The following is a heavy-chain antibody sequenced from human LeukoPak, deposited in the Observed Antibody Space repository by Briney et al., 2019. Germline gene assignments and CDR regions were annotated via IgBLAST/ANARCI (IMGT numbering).Heavy chain of an antibody. CDR2: IGAAGDP. Sequence: GGSLRLSCAASGFTFSSYDMHWVRQATGKGLEWVSVIGAAGDPYYPGSVKGRFTISRENAKNSLYLQMNSLRAGDTAVYYCARAGDNGDYSFDYWGQGTLVTVSS. V-gene: IGHV3-13*05. J-gene: IGHJ4*02. CDR1: GFTFSSYD. CDR3: ARAGDNGDYSFDY. D-gene: IGHD4-17*01.